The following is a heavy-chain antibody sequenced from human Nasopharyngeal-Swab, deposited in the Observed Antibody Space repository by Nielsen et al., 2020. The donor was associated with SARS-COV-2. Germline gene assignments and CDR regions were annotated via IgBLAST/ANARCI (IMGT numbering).Heavy chain of an antibody. Sequence: GESLKISCAASGFIFRASAIHWVRQASGKGLEWVGRIGDKDHNYATTYGASVQGRFTISRDDSKNTAFLQMDSLKTEDTALYDCTTDFYFDYWGQGTLVTVSS. J-gene: IGHJ4*02. CDR1: GFIFRASA. CDR3: TTDFYFDY. V-gene: IGHV3-73*01. CDR2: IGDKDHNYAT.